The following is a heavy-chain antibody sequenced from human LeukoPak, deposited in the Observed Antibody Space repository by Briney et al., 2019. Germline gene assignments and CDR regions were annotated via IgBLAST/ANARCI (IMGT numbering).Heavy chain of an antibody. CDR1: GFTFSSYG. V-gene: IGHV3-33*01. CDR3: ARDTVVAVAGTSDYYYYYGMDI. CDR2: IWYDESNK. D-gene: IGHD6-19*01. Sequence: GRSLRLSCAASGFTFSSYGMHWVRQAPGKGLEWVAVIWYDESNKYYADSVKGRFTNSRDNSKNTLYLQMNSLRAEDTAVYYCARDTVVAVAGTSDYYYYYGMDIWGQGTTVTVSS. J-gene: IGHJ6*02.